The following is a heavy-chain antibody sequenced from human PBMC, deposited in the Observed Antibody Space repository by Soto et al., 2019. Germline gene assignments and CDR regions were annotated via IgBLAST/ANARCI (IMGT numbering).Heavy chain of an antibody. D-gene: IGHD2-2*01. J-gene: IGHJ4*02. CDR3: ATDPRLPAGESVSDY. CDR1: GYTLTELS. V-gene: IGHV1-24*01. CDR2: FDPEDGET. Sequence: ASVKVSCKVSGYTLTELSMHWVRQAPGKGLEWMGGFDPEDGETIYAQKFQGRVTMTEDTSTDTAYMELSSLRSEDTAVYYCATDPRLPAGESVSDYRGQGTLVTVSS.